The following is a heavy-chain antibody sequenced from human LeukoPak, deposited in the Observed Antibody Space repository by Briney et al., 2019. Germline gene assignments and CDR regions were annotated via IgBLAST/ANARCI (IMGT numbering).Heavy chain of an antibody. J-gene: IGHJ6*03. Sequence: GGSLRLSCGASGLTLSRYAVNWVRQASGRGLEWVSYISPTGDSTLNAEPVKGRFSVSRDNSKNMVYLQMDGLRAEDTATYFCVRKFYFYMDVWGKGTTVTVSS. CDR3: VRKFYFYMDV. V-gene: IGHV3-23*01. CDR2: ISPTGDST. CDR1: GLTLSRYA.